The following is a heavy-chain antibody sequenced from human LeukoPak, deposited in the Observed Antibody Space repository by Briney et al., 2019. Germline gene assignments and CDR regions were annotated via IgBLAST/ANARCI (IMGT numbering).Heavy chain of an antibody. CDR2: ISSSSSYI. CDR1: GFTFSSYT. Sequence: GGSLRLSCAASGFTFSSYTMNWVRQAPGKGLEWVSSISSSSSYIYYADSVKGRLTISRDNAKNSLYLKMNSLRAEDTAVYYCARDPTPRYCSGGSCYTHYGMDVWGQGTTVTVSS. V-gene: IGHV3-21*01. CDR3: ARDPTPRYCSGGSCYTHYGMDV. D-gene: IGHD2-15*01. J-gene: IGHJ6*02.